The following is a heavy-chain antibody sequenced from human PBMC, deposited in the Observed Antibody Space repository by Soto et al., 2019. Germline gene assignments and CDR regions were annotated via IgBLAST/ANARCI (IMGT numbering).Heavy chain of an antibody. Sequence: QVHLVQSGAEVRKPGASVKVSCKASGYTISSYAMHWVHQAPGQRLEWMGWINAGYGNTKSSQKFQDRVTISRDTSASTAYMELTSLRSEDTAVYYCARDTGDGTFDFWGQGTLVTVSS. CDR2: INAGYGNT. D-gene: IGHD7-27*01. J-gene: IGHJ4*02. V-gene: IGHV1-3*01. CDR3: ARDTGDGTFDF. CDR1: GYTISSYA.